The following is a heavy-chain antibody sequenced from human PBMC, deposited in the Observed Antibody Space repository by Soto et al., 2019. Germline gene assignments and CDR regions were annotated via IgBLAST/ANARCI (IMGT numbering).Heavy chain of an antibody. CDR2: IYYSGST. CDR3: ARDVGYCSSTSCYHYGFDP. V-gene: IGHV4-59*01. J-gene: IGHJ5*02. Sequence: KTSETLSLTCTVSGGSISSYYWSWIRQPPGKGLEWIGYIYYSGSTNYNPSLKSRVTISVDTSKNQFSLKLSSVTAADTAVYYCARDVGYCSSTSCYHYGFDPWGQGTLVTVSS. CDR1: GGSISSYY. D-gene: IGHD2-2*01.